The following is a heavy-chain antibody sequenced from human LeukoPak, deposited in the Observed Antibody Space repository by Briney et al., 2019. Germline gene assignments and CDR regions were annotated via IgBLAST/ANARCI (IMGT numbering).Heavy chain of an antibody. Sequence: SETLSLTCTVSGGSISSSTYYWGWIRQPPGKGLEWIGTIYYSGSTYYNPSLKSRVTISVDTSKNQFSLKLSSVTAADTAVYYCARVYYSNSYDYWYFDLWGRGTLVTVSS. CDR1: GGSISSSTYY. CDR2: IYYSGST. V-gene: IGHV4-39*07. D-gene: IGHD6-13*01. CDR3: ARVYYSNSYDYWYFDL. J-gene: IGHJ2*01.